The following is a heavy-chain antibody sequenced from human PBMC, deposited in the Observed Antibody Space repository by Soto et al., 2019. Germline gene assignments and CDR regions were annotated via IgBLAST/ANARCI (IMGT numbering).Heavy chain of an antibody. Sequence: ASGKVSCKGSRYSFDDYGISWVRQVPGQRLGWMGWLSAYTGNKNFAQRSQGRVSLNQDRWTSRAYMEGRGLRSDDTAVYCCGRTESAFYSNTMRGMHVWGQGTTVTVSS. CDR2: LSAYTGNK. CDR3: GRTESAFYSNTMRGMHV. V-gene: IGHV1-18*01. CDR1: RYSFDDYG. D-gene: IGHD4-4*01. J-gene: IGHJ6*02.